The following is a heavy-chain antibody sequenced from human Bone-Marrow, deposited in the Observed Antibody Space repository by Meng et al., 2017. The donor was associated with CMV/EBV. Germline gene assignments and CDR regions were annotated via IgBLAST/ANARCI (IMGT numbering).Heavy chain of an antibody. Sequence: GGSLRLSCAASGFTFSSYAMHWVRQAPGKGLEWVAVISYDGSNKYYADSVKGRFTISRDNSKNTLYLQMNSLRAEDTAVYYCARSTPYYYGMDVWGQGTTVTGSS. CDR2: ISYDGSNK. CDR1: GFTFSSYA. CDR3: ARSTPYYYGMDV. J-gene: IGHJ6*02. V-gene: IGHV3-30-3*01.